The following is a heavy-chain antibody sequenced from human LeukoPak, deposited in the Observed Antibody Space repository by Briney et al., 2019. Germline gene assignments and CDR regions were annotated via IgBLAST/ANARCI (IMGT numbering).Heavy chain of an antibody. J-gene: IGHJ6*03. V-gene: IGHV3-33*01. CDR2: IWFDGSNQ. CDR3: ARGGGNYYYYMDV. D-gene: IGHD2-15*01. CDR1: GFTFSSYG. Sequence: GGSLRLSCAASGFTFSSYGMHWVRQAPGKGLEWVAIIWFDGSNQYYADSVKGRFTISRDNPKDTLYLQMNSLRAEDTAVYYCARGGGNYYYYMDVWGKGTTVTVSS.